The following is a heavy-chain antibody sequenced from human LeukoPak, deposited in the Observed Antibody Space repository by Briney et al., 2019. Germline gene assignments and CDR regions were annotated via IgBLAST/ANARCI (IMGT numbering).Heavy chain of an antibody. J-gene: IGHJ4*02. CDR3: AKGTLRTTVTTAFDK. Sequence: GGSLRLSCAASGFTFSSYAMSWVRQAPGKGLEWVSGISGSGSNTYYADSVKGRFTISRDNSKNTLYLQMNSLRAEDTAVYYCAKGTLRTTVTTAFDKWGQGTLVTVSS. V-gene: IGHV3-23*01. CDR1: GFTFSSYA. CDR2: ISGSGSNT. D-gene: IGHD4-17*01.